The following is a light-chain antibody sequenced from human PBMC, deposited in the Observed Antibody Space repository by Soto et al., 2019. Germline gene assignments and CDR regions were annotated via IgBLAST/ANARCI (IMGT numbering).Light chain of an antibody. V-gene: IGKV3-20*01. J-gene: IGKJ1*01. CDR3: QQYGSLPWT. Sequence: EIVLTQSPGTLSLSPGERATLSCRASQSVSSSYLAWYQQKPGQAPRLHIDGASSRATGIPDKFSGSVSRTDFTLTISRVEPEEYAVYYCQQYGSLPWTFGQGIKVEIK. CDR2: GAS. CDR1: QSVSSSY.